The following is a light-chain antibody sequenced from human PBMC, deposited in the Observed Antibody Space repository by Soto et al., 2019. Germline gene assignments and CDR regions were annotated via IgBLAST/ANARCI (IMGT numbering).Light chain of an antibody. V-gene: IGKV3-11*01. CDR1: QSVSSY. Sequence: EIVLTQSPATLSLSPGARATLSCRASQSVSSYFAWYQQKPGQAPRLLIYDASNRATGIPARFSGSGSGTDFTLTISSLEPEDFAVYDCQQRSNWPPITFGQGTRLEIK. J-gene: IGKJ5*01. CDR3: QQRSNWPPIT. CDR2: DAS.